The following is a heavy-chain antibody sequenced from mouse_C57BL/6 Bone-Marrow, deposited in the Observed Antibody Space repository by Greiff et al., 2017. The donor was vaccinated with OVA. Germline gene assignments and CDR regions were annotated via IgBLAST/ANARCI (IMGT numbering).Heavy chain of an antibody. CDR3: ARHEDGYSASDFDN. D-gene: IGHD2-3*01. CDR2: IYPGDGDT. J-gene: IGHJ2*01. CDR1: GYAFSSSW. Sequence: QVQLQQSGPELVKPGASVKLSCKASGYAFSSSWMNWVKQRPGKGLEWIGRIYPGDGDTNYNGKFKGKATLTADKSSSTAYMQLSSLTSEDSAVYFCARHEDGYSASDFDNWGQGTALTVSS. V-gene: IGHV1-82*01.